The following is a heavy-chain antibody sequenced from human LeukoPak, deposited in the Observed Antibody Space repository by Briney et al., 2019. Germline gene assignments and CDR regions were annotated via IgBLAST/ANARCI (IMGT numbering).Heavy chain of an antibody. Sequence: PSETLSLTCTVSGGSLSSYYWSWIRQPAGKGLEWIGRIYTSGGTNYNPSLKSRVTMSVDTSKNQYSLKLSYVTAADTAVYYCARARRMVRGVIGAFDIWGQGTMVTVSS. V-gene: IGHV4-4*07. CDR2: IYTSGGT. CDR3: ARARRMVRGVIGAFDI. CDR1: GGSLSSYY. J-gene: IGHJ3*02. D-gene: IGHD3-10*01.